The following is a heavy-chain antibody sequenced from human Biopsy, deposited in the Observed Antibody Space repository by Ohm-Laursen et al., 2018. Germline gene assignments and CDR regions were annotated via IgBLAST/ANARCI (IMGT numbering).Heavy chain of an antibody. Sequence: TLSLTCTVSGDSISTSTTYYWAWLRQPPGKGLEWIGSIYNSETTFYNPSLKSRVAISVDTSTNQFSLKVSSVPAADTALYYCARHPTGFWFDPWGHGTLVTVSS. J-gene: IGHJ5*02. CDR1: GDSISTSTTYY. V-gene: IGHV4-39*01. CDR2: IYNSETT. CDR3: ARHPTGFWFDP.